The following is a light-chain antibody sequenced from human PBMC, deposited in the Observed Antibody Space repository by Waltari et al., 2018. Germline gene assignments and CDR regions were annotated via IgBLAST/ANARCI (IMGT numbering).Light chain of an antibody. CDR1: QSIGRD. CDR3: QQYHEWPYT. CDR2: VTS. Sequence: EIIMTQSPGTLSASPGETVTLSCRASQSIGRDVAWYQQKSGQAPRLVMYVTSSRATGIPARFSDSGSGTHFTLTISSLQSDDFATFLCQQYHEWPYTFARGTQVEI. J-gene: IGKJ2*01. V-gene: IGKV3-15*01.